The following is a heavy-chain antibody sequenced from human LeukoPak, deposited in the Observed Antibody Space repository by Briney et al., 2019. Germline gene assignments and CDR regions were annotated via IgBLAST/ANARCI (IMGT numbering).Heavy chain of an antibody. CDR3: ARPQVNDYGDCGI. CDR2: IYYSGST. V-gene: IGHV4-39*01. D-gene: IGHD4-17*01. Sequence: SETLSLTCTVSGGSISDSSYYWGWIRQPPGKGLEWIGSIYYSGSTYYKPSLKSRVTISVDTSKNQFSLKLSSVTAADTAVYYCARPQVNDYGDCGIWGQGTMVAVSS. CDR1: GGSISDSSYY. J-gene: IGHJ3*02.